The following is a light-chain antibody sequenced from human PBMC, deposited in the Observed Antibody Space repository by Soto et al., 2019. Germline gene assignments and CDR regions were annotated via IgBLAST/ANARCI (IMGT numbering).Light chain of an antibody. CDR3: QQSYSTPYT. Sequence: DIQMTQSPSSLSASVGDRVTITCRASQSISSYLNWYQQRPGKAPELLIYATSSLQSGVSSRFTGSGSGTDFTLTISSLQPEDFATYSCQQSYSTPYTFGQGTKLEIK. CDR2: ATS. V-gene: IGKV1-39*01. CDR1: QSISSY. J-gene: IGKJ2*01.